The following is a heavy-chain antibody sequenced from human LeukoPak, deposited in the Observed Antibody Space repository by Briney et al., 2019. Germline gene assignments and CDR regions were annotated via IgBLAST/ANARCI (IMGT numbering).Heavy chain of an antibody. Sequence: GESLKISCMGSGYSFTSYWIGWVGPVPGKGMEWIGIIYPGESDTKYSPSFQGQVTISAEKSISTAYLQWSSLKASDTAMYYCARHSGGYSGYEKSFDYWGQGTLVTVSS. J-gene: IGHJ4*02. CDR1: GYSFTSYW. V-gene: IGHV5-51*01. CDR3: ARHSGGYSGYEKSFDY. D-gene: IGHD5-12*01. CDR2: IYPGESDT.